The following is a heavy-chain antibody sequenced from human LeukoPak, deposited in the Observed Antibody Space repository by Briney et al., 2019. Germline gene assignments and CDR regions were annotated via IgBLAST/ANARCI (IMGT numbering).Heavy chain of an antibody. CDR3: ARDNCSGGSCYNP. CDR1: GFTFSDYY. J-gene: IGHJ5*02. CDR2: ISSSGSTI. D-gene: IGHD2-15*01. Sequence: GGSLRLSCAASGFTFSDYYMSWIRQAQGKGLEWVSYISSSGSTIYYADSVKGRFTISRDNAKNSLYLQMNSLRAEGTAVYYCARDNCSGGSCYNPWGQGTLVTVSS. V-gene: IGHV3-11*01.